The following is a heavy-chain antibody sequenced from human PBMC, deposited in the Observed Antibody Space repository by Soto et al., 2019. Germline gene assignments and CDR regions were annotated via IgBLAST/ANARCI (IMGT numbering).Heavy chain of an antibody. CDR2: INPNSGGT. D-gene: IGHD6-19*01. J-gene: IGHJ4*02. CDR1: GYPYTSSG. V-gene: IGHV1-2*04. Sequence: ASVKGSCNASGYPYTSSGINWFGQAPDQGLEGMGWINPNSGGTNYAQKFQGWVTMTRDTSISKAYMELSWLRSDDTAVYCCTRDSLAGQTFDDSWGQGTLVTVSS. CDR3: TRDSLAGQTFDDS.